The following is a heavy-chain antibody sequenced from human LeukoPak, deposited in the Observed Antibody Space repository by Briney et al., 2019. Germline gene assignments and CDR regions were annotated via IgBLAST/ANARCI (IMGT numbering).Heavy chain of an antibody. Sequence: SETLSLTCAVSGGSISSGGYSGSWVRQPPGKGLEWIGYIYHSGSTYYNPSLKSRVTISVDRSKNQFSLKLSSVTAADTAVYYCARGPGGLQVDYWGQGTLVTVSS. J-gene: IGHJ4*02. CDR1: GGSISSGGYS. CDR2: IYHSGST. V-gene: IGHV4-30-2*01. CDR3: ARGPGGLQVDY. D-gene: IGHD1-26*01.